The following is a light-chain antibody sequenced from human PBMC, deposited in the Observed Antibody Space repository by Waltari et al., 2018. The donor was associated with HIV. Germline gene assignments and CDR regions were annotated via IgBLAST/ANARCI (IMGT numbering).Light chain of an antibody. J-gene: IGLJ3*02. CDR3: AVWDDSLSAQL. CDR1: SSNIESNY. V-gene: IGLV1-47*01. CDR2: RNT. Sequence: QSVLTQSPSTSGTPGQRVTISCSGSSSNIESNYVSWFQQVPGTAPKLLIFRNTQRPSGFSDRFSGAVSGTAASLAISGLRSEDEADYYCAVWDDSLSAQLFGGGTKLTVL.